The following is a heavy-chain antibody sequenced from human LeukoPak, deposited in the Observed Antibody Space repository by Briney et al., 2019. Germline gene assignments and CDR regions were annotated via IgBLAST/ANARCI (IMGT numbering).Heavy chain of an antibody. CDR1: GYIFTNYG. Sequence: ASVKVSCKASGYIFTNYGINWVRQAPGQGLEWMGWISAYNGNSKYTQKLQDRVTMTTDTSTSTAYMELKTLRSDDTAVYFCARAGYSRFVDDLDYWGQGTLVTASS. V-gene: IGHV1-18*01. D-gene: IGHD1-26*01. J-gene: IGHJ4*02. CDR2: ISAYNGNS. CDR3: ARAGYSRFVDDLDY.